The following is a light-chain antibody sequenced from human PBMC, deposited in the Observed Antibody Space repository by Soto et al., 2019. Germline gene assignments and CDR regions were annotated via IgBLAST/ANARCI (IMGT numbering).Light chain of an antibody. V-gene: IGKV1-5*01. CDR3: QHYNRSFWA. CDR2: DAS. CDR1: QSINTW. J-gene: IGKJ1*01. Sequence: DIHMTQSPSTLSASVGDSVTITCRASQSINTWLAWYQQKPGTPPNIMIYDASSLKSGLPSRFSGSGSGTEFALTISSLQPDDFATYYCQHYNRSFWAFGQGTKVDIK.